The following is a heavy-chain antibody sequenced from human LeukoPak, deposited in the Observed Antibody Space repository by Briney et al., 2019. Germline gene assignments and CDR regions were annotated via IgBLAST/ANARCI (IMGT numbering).Heavy chain of an antibody. D-gene: IGHD3-22*01. CDR1: GFTVSSNY. J-gene: IGHJ1*01. CDR2: IGDDGTNR. V-gene: IGHV3-33*08. CDR3: AGGNGYHPLTTY. Sequence: GGSLRLSCAASGFTVSSNYMSWVRQAPGKGLEWVAVIGDDGTNRHYGDSVKGRFTISRDKSKNAVYLQMDSLRAEDTAVYYCAGGNGYHPLTTYWGQGTLVTVSS.